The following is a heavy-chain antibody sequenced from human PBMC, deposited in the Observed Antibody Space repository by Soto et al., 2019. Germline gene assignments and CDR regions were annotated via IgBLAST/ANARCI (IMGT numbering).Heavy chain of an antibody. CDR1: GFSISTSGVG. CDR2: IYWDDDK. CDR3: AHRLAGEFAYDY. V-gene: IGHV2-5*02. Sequence: QITLKESGPTLVKPTQTLTLTCTFSGFSISTSGVGVGWIRQPPGKALEWLALIYWDDDKRYSPSLKSRLTIAKDTSNNQVVLTMTNMDPVDTATYYCAHRLAGEFAYDYWGQGTLVTVAS. J-gene: IGHJ4*02. D-gene: IGHD3-10*01.